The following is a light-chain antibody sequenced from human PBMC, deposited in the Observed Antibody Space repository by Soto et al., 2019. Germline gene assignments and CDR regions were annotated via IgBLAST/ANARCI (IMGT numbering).Light chain of an antibody. J-gene: IGKJ4*01. Sequence: DIQMTQSPSSLSASVGDRVTITCRASQTISTYLNWYQQKPGKAPKLLIYAASSLQSGVPSRFSGSGPGKDFTLTISSLQPEDFANYYCQQSYSTPPVNFGGGTKVDI. CDR1: QTISTY. V-gene: IGKV1-39*01. CDR2: AAS. CDR3: QQSYSTPPVN.